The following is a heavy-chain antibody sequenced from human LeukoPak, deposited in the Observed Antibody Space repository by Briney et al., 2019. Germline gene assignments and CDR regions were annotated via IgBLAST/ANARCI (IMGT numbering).Heavy chain of an antibody. CDR3: ARYVGYCSATTCRGNWFDP. Sequence: ASVKVSCKASGYTFTSYYMHWMRQAPGQGLEWVGLINPGGSSTNYAQKFQGRVTLTRDTSTSTVYMELSSLRSEDTAVYYCARYVGYCSATTCRGNWFDPWGQGTLVTVSS. J-gene: IGHJ5*02. D-gene: IGHD2-2*01. V-gene: IGHV1-46*01. CDR1: GYTFTSYY. CDR2: INPGGSST.